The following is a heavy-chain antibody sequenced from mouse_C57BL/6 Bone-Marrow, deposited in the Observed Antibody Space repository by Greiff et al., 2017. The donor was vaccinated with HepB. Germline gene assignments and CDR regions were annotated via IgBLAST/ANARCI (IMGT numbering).Heavy chain of an antibody. Sequence: DVQLQESGGGLVQPGGSMKLSCVASGFTFSNYWMNWVRQSPEKGLEWVAQIRLKSDNYATHYAESVKGRFTISRDDSKSSVYLQMNNLRAEDTGIYYCTGLAWFAYWGQGTLVTVSA. V-gene: IGHV6-3*01. D-gene: IGHD4-1*01. CDR2: IRLKSDNYAT. J-gene: IGHJ3*01. CDR3: TGLAWFAY. CDR1: GFTFSNYW.